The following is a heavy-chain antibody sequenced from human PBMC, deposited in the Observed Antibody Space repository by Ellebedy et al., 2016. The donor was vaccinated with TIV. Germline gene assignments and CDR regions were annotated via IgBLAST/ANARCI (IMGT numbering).Heavy chain of an antibody. J-gene: IGHJ3*02. D-gene: IGHD3-9*01. Sequence: GESLKISCTASGFRFSSYAMHWIRQAPGKGLEWVAIIWYDGSNKDYVDHVKGRFTISRDDSKNTLYLQMNSLKTEDTAVYYCTIGYYDILTGSYHWDDAFDIWGQGTMVTVSS. CDR1: GFRFSSYA. CDR3: TIGYYDILTGSYHWDDAFDI. V-gene: IGHV3-33*08. CDR2: IWYDGSNK.